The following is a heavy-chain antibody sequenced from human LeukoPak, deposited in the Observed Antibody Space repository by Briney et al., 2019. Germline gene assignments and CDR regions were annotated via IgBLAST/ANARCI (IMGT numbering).Heavy chain of an antibody. D-gene: IGHD1-26*01. V-gene: IGHV3-74*01. CDR1: GFPLSNYS. J-gene: IGHJ4*02. CDR2: INPDGTTT. Sequence: QTGGSLRLSCAASGFPLSNYSMHWVRQTPGKGLVWVSRINPDGTTTSYADSVKGRFTISRDNARNTLYLEMNSLRAEDTAVYYCARVGIGRYSFDSWGQGTLVTVSS. CDR3: ARVGIGRYSFDS.